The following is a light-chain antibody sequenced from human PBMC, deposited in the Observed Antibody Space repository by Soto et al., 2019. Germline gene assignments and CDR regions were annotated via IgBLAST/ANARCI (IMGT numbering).Light chain of an antibody. CDR3: QQYYAPLPT. Sequence: DIVLTQSPDSLALSLGERATINCKSSQSLFHNSNNKNCLAWYRQKPGQPPELLIYWASTREFGVPDRFSGSGFGTDFTLTLSSLQAEDVAVYNCQQYYAPLPTFGQGTRLEIK. CDR2: WAS. CDR1: QSLFHNSNNKNC. V-gene: IGKV4-1*01. J-gene: IGKJ2*01.